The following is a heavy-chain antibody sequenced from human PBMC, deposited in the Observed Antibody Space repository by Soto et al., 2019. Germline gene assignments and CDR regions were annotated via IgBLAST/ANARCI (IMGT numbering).Heavy chain of an antibody. Sequence: PGGPLRLSCAASGFTFDDYAMHWVRPAPGKGLEWVSGISWNSGAIGYADSVEGRFTISRDNGKNSLYLEMNSLRTEDTALYYCAKDAGYCSRTSCAHSYYFYYGMDVWGQGTTVTVSS. D-gene: IGHD2-2*01. CDR1: GFTFDDYA. J-gene: IGHJ6*02. CDR3: AKDAGYCSRTSCAHSYYFYYGMDV. V-gene: IGHV3-9*01. CDR2: ISWNSGAI.